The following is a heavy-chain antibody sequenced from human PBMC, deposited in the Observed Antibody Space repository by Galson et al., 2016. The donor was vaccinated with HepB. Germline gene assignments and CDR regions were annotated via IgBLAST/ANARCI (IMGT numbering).Heavy chain of an antibody. CDR2: IDHSGST. J-gene: IGHJ4*02. CDR3: ARVPYEDLVRRNSYYFDY. D-gene: IGHD3-3*01. CDR1: GGSFSGYY. Sequence: SETLSLTCAVYGGSFSGYYWSWIRQPPGKGLEWIGEIDHSGSTNYNPSLKSRVTLSVDTSRNRFSLKLSSATAADTAVYYCARVPYEDLVRRNSYYFDYWGQGTLVTVSS. V-gene: IGHV4-34*01.